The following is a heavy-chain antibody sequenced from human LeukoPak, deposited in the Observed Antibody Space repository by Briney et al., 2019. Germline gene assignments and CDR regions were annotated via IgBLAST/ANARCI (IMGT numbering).Heavy chain of an antibody. CDR2: IYYSGST. CDR3: ARDGVVVGATKDAFDI. Sequence: KPSETLSLTCTVSGGSISSYYWSWIRQPPGKGLEWIGYIYYSGSTNYNPSLKSRVTISVDTSKNQFSLKLSSVTAADTAVYYCARDGVVVGATKDAFDIWGQGTMVTVSS. J-gene: IGHJ3*02. V-gene: IGHV4-59*12. CDR1: GGSISSYY. D-gene: IGHD2-15*01.